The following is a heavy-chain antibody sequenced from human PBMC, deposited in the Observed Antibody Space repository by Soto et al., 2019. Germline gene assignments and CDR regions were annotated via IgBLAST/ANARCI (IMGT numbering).Heavy chain of an antibody. CDR1: GFTFSDYN. J-gene: IGHJ4*02. D-gene: IGHD1-26*01. Sequence: EVQLVESGGGLVKPGGSLRLSCAASGFTFSDYNINWVRQAPGKGLEWVSSISGSSSYIYYADSVKGRFTISRDNAKNSLYLHMNSLRAEDTAVYYCARLRAFSYDYWGQGTLVTVSS. CDR3: ARLRAFSYDY. CDR2: ISGSSSYI. V-gene: IGHV3-21*01.